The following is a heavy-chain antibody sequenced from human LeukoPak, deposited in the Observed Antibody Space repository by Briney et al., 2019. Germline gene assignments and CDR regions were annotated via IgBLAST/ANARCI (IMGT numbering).Heavy chain of an antibody. D-gene: IGHD6-19*01. CDR1: GYTFTSHG. CDR3: ARIAVTAYYFDY. V-gene: IGHV1-18*04. CDR2: ISAYNGNT. Sequence: ASVKVSCKASGYTFTSHGISWVRQAPGQGLEWMGWISAYNGNTNYAQKLQGRVIMTTDTSTSTAYIELRSLRSDDTAVYYCARIAVTAYYFDYWGQGTLVTVSS. J-gene: IGHJ4*02.